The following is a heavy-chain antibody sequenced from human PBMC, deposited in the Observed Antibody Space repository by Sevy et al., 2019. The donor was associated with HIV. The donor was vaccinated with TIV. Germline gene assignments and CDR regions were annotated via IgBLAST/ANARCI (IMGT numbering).Heavy chain of an antibody. V-gene: IGHV3-33*06. J-gene: IGHJ6*03. CDR2: IWYDGSNK. Sequence: GGSLRLSCAASGFTFSSYGMHWVRQAPGKGLEWVAVIWYDGSNKYYADSVKGRFTISRDNSKNTLYLQMNSLRAEDTAVYYCAKVGTRSGWYSYYDYYMDVWGKGTTVTVSS. CDR3: AKVGTRSGWYSYYDYYMDV. D-gene: IGHD6-19*01. CDR1: GFTFSSYG.